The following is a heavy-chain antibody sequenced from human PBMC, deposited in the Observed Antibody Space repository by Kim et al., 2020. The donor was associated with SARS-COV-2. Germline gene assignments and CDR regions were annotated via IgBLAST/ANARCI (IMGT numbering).Heavy chain of an antibody. V-gene: IGHV3-48*02. D-gene: IGHD6-19*01. CDR3: ARNSGWYKYYGMDV. CDR1: GFTFSSYS. Sequence: GGSLRLSCAASGFTFSSYSVNWVRQAPGKGLEWVSYISSSSSTIYYADSVKGRFTISRDNAKNSLYLQMNSLRDEDTAVYYYARNSGWYKYYGMDVWGQGTTVTVSS. CDR2: ISSSSSTI. J-gene: IGHJ6*02.